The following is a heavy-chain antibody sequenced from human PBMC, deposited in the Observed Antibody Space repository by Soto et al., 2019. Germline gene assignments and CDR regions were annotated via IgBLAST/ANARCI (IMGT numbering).Heavy chain of an antibody. V-gene: IGHV3-23*01. CDR2: TGGNGQTT. Sequence: GGSLRLSCVASGFTFINYAMCWVRQAPGKGLEWVASTGGNGQTTFYADSVKGRFTISRDSSKNTLSLQMNSLRAEDTARYYCAKNHELGTLSPPDYWGQGALVTVPQ. CDR1: GFTFINYA. D-gene: IGHD7-27*01. CDR3: AKNHELGTLSPPDY. J-gene: IGHJ4*02.